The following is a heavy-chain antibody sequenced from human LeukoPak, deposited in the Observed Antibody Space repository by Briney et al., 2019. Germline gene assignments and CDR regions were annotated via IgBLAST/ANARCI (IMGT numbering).Heavy chain of an antibody. V-gene: IGHV3-7*03. D-gene: IGHD1-26*01. CDR2: IKQDGSEK. CDR1: GFIFSSYW. J-gene: IGHJ4*02. Sequence: GGSLRLSCAASGFIFSSYWMTWVRQAPGKGLEWVANIKQDGSEKYYVDSVKGRFTISRDNAKNTLYLQMNSLRAEDTAVYYCARAGDGRPSDYWGQGTLVTVSS. CDR3: ARAGDGRPSDY.